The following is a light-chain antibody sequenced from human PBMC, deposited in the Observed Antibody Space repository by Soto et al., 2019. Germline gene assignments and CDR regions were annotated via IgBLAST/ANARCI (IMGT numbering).Light chain of an antibody. CDR2: WAS. V-gene: IGKV4-1*01. J-gene: IGKJ5*01. Sequence: DFVMTQSPDSLAVPLGERATIKCKSSLSVLSSAENKNYLAWFQQKPGQPPKLLIYWASTRESGVPDRFSGSGSGTDFTLTINSLQAEDVAAYYCQQYHSDPITFGQGTRLEIK. CDR1: LSVLSSAENKNY. CDR3: QQYHSDPIT.